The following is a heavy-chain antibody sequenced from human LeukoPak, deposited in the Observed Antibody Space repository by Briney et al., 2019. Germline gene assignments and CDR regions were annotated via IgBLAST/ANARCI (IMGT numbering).Heavy chain of an antibody. J-gene: IGHJ4*02. Sequence: SETLSLTCTVSGGSISSSSYYWGWIRQPPGKGLEWIGSIYYSGSTYYNPSLKSRVTISVDTSKNQFSLKLSSVTAADTAVYYCASDLLITGGGPTFDYWGQGTLVTVSS. CDR2: IYYSGST. V-gene: IGHV4-39*01. CDR1: GGSISSSSYY. CDR3: ASDLLITGGGPTFDY. D-gene: IGHD7-27*01.